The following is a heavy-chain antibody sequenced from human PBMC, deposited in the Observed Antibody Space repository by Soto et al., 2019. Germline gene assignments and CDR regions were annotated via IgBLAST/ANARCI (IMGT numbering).Heavy chain of an antibody. V-gene: IGHV4-59*08. D-gene: IGHD2-2*01. CDR1: GGSISIYS. J-gene: IGHJ5*02. Sequence: SETLSLTCTVSGGSISIYSWSWIRQPPGKGLEWIGYIYYSGSTNYNPSLKGRVTISVDTSKNQFSLKLSSVTAADTAVYYCARRYCSSSSCYVAWFDPWGQGTLVTVSS. CDR2: IYYSGST. CDR3: ARRYCSSSSCYVAWFDP.